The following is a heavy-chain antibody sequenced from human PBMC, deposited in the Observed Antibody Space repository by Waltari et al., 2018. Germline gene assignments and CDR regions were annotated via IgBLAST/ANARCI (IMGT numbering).Heavy chain of an antibody. CDR1: GYTFPSYA. CDR3: ARGCGSGGSCSKNAFDI. CDR2: MNPNSGNT. Sequence: QVQLVQSGADVKKPGASVKVSFKASGYTFPSYAITGVPPATCQGLEWMGWMNPNSGNTGYAQKFQGRVTITRNTSISTAYMELSSLRSEDTAVYYCARGCGSGGSCSKNAFDIWGQGTMVTVSS. V-gene: IGHV1-8*03. D-gene: IGHD2-15*01. J-gene: IGHJ3*02.